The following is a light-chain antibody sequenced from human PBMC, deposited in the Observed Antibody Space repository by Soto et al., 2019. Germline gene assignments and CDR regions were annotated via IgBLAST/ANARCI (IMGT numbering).Light chain of an antibody. V-gene: IGKV1-5*03. CDR2: KAS. J-gene: IGKJ3*01. CDR1: QSIKNW. CDR3: QQYNSYSQFT. Sequence: DIPMTQSPSTLSASVGDRVTITCRASQSIKNWLAWYQQKPGEAPKLMIYKASTLESAVPSRFSGSGSGTEFTLTISCLQPDDVATYHCQQYNSYSQFTFGPGTKVHIK.